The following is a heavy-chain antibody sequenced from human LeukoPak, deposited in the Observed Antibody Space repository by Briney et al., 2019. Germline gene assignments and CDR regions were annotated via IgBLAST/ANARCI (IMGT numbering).Heavy chain of an antibody. CDR1: GYTFTGYY. J-gene: IGHJ4*02. CDR3: ARIPAVAGTNFDY. CDR2: INPNSGGT. D-gene: IGHD6-19*01. V-gene: IGHV1-2*06. Sequence: GASVKVSCKASGYTFTGYYIHLVRQAPGQGLEWMGRINPNSGGTNYAQKFQGRVTLTRDTSISTAYMDMSRLRSAATAVYYCARIPAVAGTNFDYWGQGTLVTVSS.